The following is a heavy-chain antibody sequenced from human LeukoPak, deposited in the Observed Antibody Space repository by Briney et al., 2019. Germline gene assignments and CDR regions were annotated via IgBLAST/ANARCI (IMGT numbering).Heavy chain of an antibody. J-gene: IGHJ5*02. CDR3: ARGLDTATGRELAWGFDP. V-gene: IGHV4-61*02. CDR1: GGSISSGSYY. Sequence: PSETLSLTCTVSGGSISSGSYYWSWIRQPAGKGLEWIGRIYTSGSTNYNPSLKSRVTISVDTSKNQFSLKLSSVTAADTAVYYCARGLDTATGRELAWGFDPWGQGTLVTVSS. D-gene: IGHD5-18*01. CDR2: IYTSGST.